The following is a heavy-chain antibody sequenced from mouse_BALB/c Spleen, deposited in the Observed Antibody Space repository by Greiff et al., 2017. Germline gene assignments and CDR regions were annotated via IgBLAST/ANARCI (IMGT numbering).Heavy chain of an antibody. V-gene: IGHV14-4*02. J-gene: IGHJ4*01. Sequence: VQLKESGAELVRSGASVKLSCTASGFNIKDYYMHWVKQRPEQGLEWIGWIDPENGDTEYAPKFQGKATMTADTSSNTAYLKLSSLTSEDTAVYYCNPIYYGYLRAMDYWGQGTSVTVSS. CDR3: NPIYYGYLRAMDY. CDR1: GFNIKDYY. CDR2: IDPENGDT. D-gene: IGHD2-2*01.